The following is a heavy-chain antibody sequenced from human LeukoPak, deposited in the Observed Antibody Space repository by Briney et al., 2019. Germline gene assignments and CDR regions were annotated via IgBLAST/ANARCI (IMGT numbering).Heavy chain of an antibody. CDR3: ARGPRNDP. CDR2: VHPNGGNT. CDR1: GYPFTTWE. D-gene: IGHD1-14*01. V-gene: IGHV1-8*01. J-gene: IGHJ5*02. Sequence: ASVKVSCKTSGYPFTTWEINWVRQAAGQGLEWMGWVHPNGGNTAYAQKFQGRVTMARDTSISTAYMELSGLTSDDTAVYFCARGPRNDPWGQGTLVTVSS.